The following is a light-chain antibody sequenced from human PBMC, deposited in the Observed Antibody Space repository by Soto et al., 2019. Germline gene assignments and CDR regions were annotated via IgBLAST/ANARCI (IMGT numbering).Light chain of an antibody. CDR3: QQANRFPWT. CDR2: AAS. Sequence: DIQLTQSPSSVSASVGCRVTITCRASQGISSWLAWYEQKPGKAPKMLIYAASSLQSGVTARFSGSGSGTDFTLSISSLQPEDCAAYYCQQANRFPWTFGQGTKVEIK. CDR1: QGISSW. J-gene: IGKJ1*01. V-gene: IGKV1-12*01.